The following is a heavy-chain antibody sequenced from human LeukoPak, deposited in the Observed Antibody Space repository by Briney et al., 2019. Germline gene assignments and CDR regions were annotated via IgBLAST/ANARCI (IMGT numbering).Heavy chain of an antibody. D-gene: IGHD3-10*01. V-gene: IGHV1-69*06. J-gene: IGHJ6*03. CDR1: GYTFTSYA. CDR2: IIPIFGAA. CDR3: AREASMVRGVISYYYYYIDV. Sequence: SVKVSCKASGYTFTSYAMHWVRQAPGQGLEWMGGIIPIFGAANYAQKFQGRITITSDKSTGTAYMELNSLRSEDTAVYYCAREASMVRGVISYYYYYIDVWGKGTTVTVSS.